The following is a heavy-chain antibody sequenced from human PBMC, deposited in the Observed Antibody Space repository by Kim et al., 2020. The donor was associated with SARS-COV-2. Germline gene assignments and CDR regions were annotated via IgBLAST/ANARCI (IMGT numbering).Heavy chain of an antibody. CDR1: GYSFTTYR. CDR3: TSCLGRTTNY. Sequence: ASVKVSCKASGYSFTTYRRHWVRQAPGQRLEGMGGINGGNGNSKYLQKFQGRVTITRDTSASTAYMELSSLTSEDTAVDYCTSCLGRTTNYWGQGTLVTV. V-gene: IGHV1-3*01. CDR2: INGGNGNS. D-gene: IGHD1-26*01. J-gene: IGHJ4*02.